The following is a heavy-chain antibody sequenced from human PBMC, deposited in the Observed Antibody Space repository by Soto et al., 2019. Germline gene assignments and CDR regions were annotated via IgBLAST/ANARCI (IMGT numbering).Heavy chain of an antibody. V-gene: IGHV3-30*09. Sequence: PGVSLRLSCAASPFTFTTYAMNWVRQAPGKRLEWVALMSSDGTNEHYADSVRGRCAVSRDKSRSTLFLHCNNQRNDAPALYSCAGRGYISGWY. D-gene: IGHD6-19*01. CDR3: AGRGYISGWY. J-gene: IGHJ2*01. CDR2: MSSDGTNE. CDR1: PFTFTTYA.